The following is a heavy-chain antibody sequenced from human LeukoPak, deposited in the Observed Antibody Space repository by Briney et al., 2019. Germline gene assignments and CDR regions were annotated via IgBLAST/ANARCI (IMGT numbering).Heavy chain of an antibody. V-gene: IGHV4-30-2*01. D-gene: IGHD3-3*01. CDR1: GGSISSGGYS. J-gene: IGHJ4*02. CDR2: MYHGGST. Sequence: SETLSLTCAVSGGSISSGGYSWSWIRQPPGKGLEWIGYMYHGGSTYYNPSLEGRVTISVDRSKNQFSLKVSSVTAADTAVYYCAREGGFYRPLDYSGQGTLVTVSS. CDR3: AREGGFYRPLDY.